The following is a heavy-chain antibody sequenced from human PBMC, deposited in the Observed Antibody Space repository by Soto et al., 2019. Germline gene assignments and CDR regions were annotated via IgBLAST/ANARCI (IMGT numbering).Heavy chain of an antibody. CDR2: VSGSSSTI. D-gene: IGHD4-17*01. CDR3: ARRKLTPVTTRDGAFDI. J-gene: IGHJ3*02. Sequence: GGSLRLSCAASGCTFSSYSMNWVRQAPGEGLEWGSYVSGSSSTIYYADSVKGRFTISRDNAKNSLYLKMNSPRAEDTAVYYCARRKLTPVTTRDGAFDIWGQGTMVTVSS. V-gene: IGHV3-48*01. CDR1: GCTFSSYS.